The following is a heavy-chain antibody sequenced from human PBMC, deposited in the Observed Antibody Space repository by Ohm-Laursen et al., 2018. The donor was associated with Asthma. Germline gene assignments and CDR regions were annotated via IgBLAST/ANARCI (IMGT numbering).Heavy chain of an antibody. CDR1: GFTFSDYG. J-gene: IGHJ4*02. CDR3: ARDVMEWYLPAFDF. Sequence: SLRLSCTASGFTFSDYGMHWVRQAPGKGLEWVAVGGSYYDGGLKYYADSVNGRFTVSRDDSKNTLYLQMNSLRPDDTAVYYCARDVMEWYLPAFDFWGQGTLVTVSS. CDR2: GGSYYDGGLK. V-gene: IGHV3-30*03. D-gene: IGHD3-3*01.